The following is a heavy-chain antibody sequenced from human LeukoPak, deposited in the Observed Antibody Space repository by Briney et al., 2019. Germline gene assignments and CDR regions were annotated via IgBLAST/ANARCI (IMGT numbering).Heavy chain of an antibody. Sequence: SVKVSCKASGGTFSSYAISWVRQAPGQGLEWMGGIIPIFGTANYAQKFQGRVTITTDESTSTAYMELSSLRAEDTAVYYCASGSSGYFGTLTGAAEYFQHWGQGTLVTVSS. D-gene: IGHD3-22*01. V-gene: IGHV1-69*05. CDR3: ASGSSGYFGTLTGAAEYFQH. CDR1: GGTFSSYA. CDR2: IIPIFGTA. J-gene: IGHJ1*01.